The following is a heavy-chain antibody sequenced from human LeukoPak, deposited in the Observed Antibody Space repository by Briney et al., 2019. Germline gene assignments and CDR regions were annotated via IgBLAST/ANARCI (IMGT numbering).Heavy chain of an antibody. Sequence: PSETLSLTCTVSGGSISSGGYYWSWIRQHPGKGLEWIGYIYYSGSTNYNPSLKSRVTTSVDTSKNQFSLKQSSVTAADTAVYYCARDLVVVPPGGMDVWGQGTTVTVSS. CDR2: IYYSGST. CDR1: GGSISSGGYY. CDR3: ARDLVVVPPGGMDV. D-gene: IGHD3-22*01. V-gene: IGHV4-61*08. J-gene: IGHJ6*02.